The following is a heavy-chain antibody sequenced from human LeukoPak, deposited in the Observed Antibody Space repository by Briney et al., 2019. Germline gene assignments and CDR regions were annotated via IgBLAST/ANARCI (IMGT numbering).Heavy chain of an antibody. V-gene: IGHV3-30*02. CDR2: IRYDGSNK. CDR3: AKDLRRIVGATKGMDV. Sequence: GGSLRLSCAASGFTFSSYGMHWVRQAPGKGLEWVAFIRYDGSNKYYADSVKGRFTISRDNSKNTLYLQMNSLRAEDTAVYYCAKDLRRIVGATKGMDVWGKGTTVIVSS. J-gene: IGHJ6*03. CDR1: GFTFSSYG. D-gene: IGHD1-26*01.